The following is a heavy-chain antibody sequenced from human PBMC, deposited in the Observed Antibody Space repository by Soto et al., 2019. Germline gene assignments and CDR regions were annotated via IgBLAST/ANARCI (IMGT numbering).Heavy chain of an antibody. D-gene: IGHD2-21*02. CDR1: GFTFRSYC. Sequence: PGGSLRLSCVASGFTFRSYCMNWVRQAPGKGPEWISFISTTRSTIYYADSVKGRFTISRDNGQSSLYLQMNSLRDEDTAIYYCASDPRPPLVVTAIGGMDVWGQGTPLAVSS. CDR2: ISTTRSTI. J-gene: IGHJ6*02. CDR3: ASDPRPPLVVTAIGGMDV. V-gene: IGHV3-48*02.